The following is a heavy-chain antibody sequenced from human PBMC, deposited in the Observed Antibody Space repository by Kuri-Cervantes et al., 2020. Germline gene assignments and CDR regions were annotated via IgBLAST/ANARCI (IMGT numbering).Heavy chain of an antibody. CDR3: ARGRIAMVRGGTECDY. V-gene: IGHV1-24*01. D-gene: IGHD3-10*01. J-gene: IGHJ4*02. CDR2: FDPEDGET. CDR1: GYTLTELS. Sequence: ASVKVSCKVSGYTLTELSMHWVRQAPGKGLEWMGGFDPEDGETIYAQKFQGRVTMTRDTSISTAYMELSRLRSDDTAVYYCARGRIAMVRGGTECDYWGQGTLVTVSS.